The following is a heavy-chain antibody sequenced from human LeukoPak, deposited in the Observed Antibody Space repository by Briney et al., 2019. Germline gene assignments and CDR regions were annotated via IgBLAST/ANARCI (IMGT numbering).Heavy chain of an antibody. CDR1: GGSISSGGYY. D-gene: IGHD2-2*01. CDR2: IYHSGST. CDR3: AKTPAYRYCSSTSCPYYYYYMDV. V-gene: IGHV4-30-2*01. Sequence: SETLSLTCTVSGGSISSGGYYGRWIRQPPGRGREWFVYIYHSGSTYYNPSLKSRVTISVHRSKNQFSLQLSSVTAADTAVYYCAKTPAYRYCSSTSCPYYYYYMDVWGKGTTVTVSS. J-gene: IGHJ6*03.